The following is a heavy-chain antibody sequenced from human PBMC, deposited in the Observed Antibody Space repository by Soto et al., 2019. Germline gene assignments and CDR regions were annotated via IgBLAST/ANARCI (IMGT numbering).Heavy chain of an antibody. CDR2: IRDSGTYT. D-gene: IGHD3-22*01. CDR3: AGYYYDSSGYDGLDV. J-gene: IGHJ6*02. Sequence: GGSLRLSCAAFGFKISSSSMNWVPQALGRGLEWVASIRDSGTYTLYVDSVKGRLTVSRDTAKNSLYLQLSGLRVWGRAVYYCAGYYYDSSGYDGLDVWGQGTTVTVSS. CDR1: GFKISSSS. V-gene: IGHV3-21*01.